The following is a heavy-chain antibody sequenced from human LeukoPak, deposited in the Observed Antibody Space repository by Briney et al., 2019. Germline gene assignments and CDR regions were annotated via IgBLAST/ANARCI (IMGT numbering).Heavy chain of an antibody. CDR3: ARGPVVRGVINH. J-gene: IGHJ5*02. D-gene: IGHD3-10*01. Sequence: PSETLSLTCAVYGGSFSGYYWSWIRQPPGKGLEWIGEINHSGSTNYNPSLKSRVTISVDTSKNQFSLKLSSVTAADTAVYYCARGPVVRGVINHWGQGTLVTVSS. CDR1: GGSFSGYY. V-gene: IGHV4-34*01. CDR2: INHSGST.